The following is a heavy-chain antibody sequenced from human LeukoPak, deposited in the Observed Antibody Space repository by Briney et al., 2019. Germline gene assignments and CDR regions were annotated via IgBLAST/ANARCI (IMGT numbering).Heavy chain of an antibody. CDR2: ISSNGDST. Sequence: GGSLRLSCAASGFTFSSYAMHWVRQAPGKGLEYVSAISSNGDSTYYANSVKGRFTISRDNSKTTLYLQMNSLRAEDTAVYYCAKMPPPPGRTPPFDPWGQGTLVTVSS. CDR3: AKMPPPPGRTPPFDP. CDR1: GFTFSSYA. J-gene: IGHJ5*02. D-gene: IGHD1-26*01. V-gene: IGHV3-64*01.